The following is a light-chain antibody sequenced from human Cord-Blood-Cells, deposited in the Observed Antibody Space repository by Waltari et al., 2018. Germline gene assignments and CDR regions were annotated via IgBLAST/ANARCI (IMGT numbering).Light chain of an antibody. CDR2: GNS. CDR1: SSNIGAGYD. Sequence: QSVLTQPPSVSGAPGQRVTISCTGSSSNIGAGYDVHWYQQLPGTAPKLLIYGNSNRPSGVPDRFSGSKSGPSASLAITGLQAEDEADYYCQSYDSSLGGSVFGGGTKLTVL. CDR3: QSYDSSLGGSV. V-gene: IGLV1-40*01. J-gene: IGLJ3*02.